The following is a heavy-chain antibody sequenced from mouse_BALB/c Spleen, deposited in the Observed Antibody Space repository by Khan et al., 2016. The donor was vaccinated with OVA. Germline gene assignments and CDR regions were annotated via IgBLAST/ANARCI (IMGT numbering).Heavy chain of an antibody. V-gene: IGHV1S81*02. CDR2: TNPTNGRT. CDR3: ARIKKIVATYFDY. CDR1: GYTFTSYW. Sequence: QVQLQQSGAELVKAGASVKMSCKASGYTFTSYWMHWVKQRLGQGLEWFAETNPTNGRTYYNEKFKSKATLTVDKSSSKAYMLLMGPTFEDSAFYYCARIKKIVATYFDYWGQGTTLTVSS. D-gene: IGHD1-1*01. J-gene: IGHJ2*01.